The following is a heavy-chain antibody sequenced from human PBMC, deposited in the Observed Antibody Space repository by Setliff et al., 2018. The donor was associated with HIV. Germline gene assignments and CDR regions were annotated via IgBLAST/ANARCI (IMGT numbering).Heavy chain of an antibody. CDR3: ARGLVGGIFWSGYCFDY. D-gene: IGHD3-3*01. V-gene: IGHV3-48*04. Sequence: GGSLRLSCVDNGFTFKSYSMNWVRQAPGKGLEWVSSISSSGSTIYYADSVKGRFTISRDNAKNSLYLQMNSLRAEDTAVYYCARGLVGGIFWSGYCFDYWGQGTLVTVSS. J-gene: IGHJ4*02. CDR1: GFTFKSYS. CDR2: ISSSGSTI.